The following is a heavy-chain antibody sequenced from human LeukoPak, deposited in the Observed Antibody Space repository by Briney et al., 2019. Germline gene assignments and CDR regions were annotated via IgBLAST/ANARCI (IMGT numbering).Heavy chain of an antibody. D-gene: IGHD5-12*01. CDR1: GASINTFY. J-gene: IGHJ3*02. V-gene: IGHV4-4*07. CDR3: ARSAFSGFHI. Sequence: PSETLSLTCIMSGASINTFYWSWIRRPAGRGLEWIGRFYASGTTYYNPALNSRAAVSIDTSKNIFSLKLTSVTAADTAVYYCARSAFSGFHIWGRGTMVTVSS. CDR2: FYASGTT.